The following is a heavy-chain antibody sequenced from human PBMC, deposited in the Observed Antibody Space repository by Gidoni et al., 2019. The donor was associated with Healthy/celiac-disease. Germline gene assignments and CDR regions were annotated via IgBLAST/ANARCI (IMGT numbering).Heavy chain of an antibody. J-gene: IGHJ4*02. D-gene: IGHD3-10*01. CDR3: ARIFPPTSGSPRIGYFADY. CDR1: GFTFSSYS. CDR2: ISSSSSYI. Sequence: EVQLVESGGGLVKPGGSLRLSCAASGFTFSSYSMNWVRQAPGKGLEWVSSISSSSSYIYYADSVKGRFTISRDNAKNSLYLQMNSLRAEDTAVYYCARIFPPTSGSPRIGYFADYWGQGTLVTVSS. V-gene: IGHV3-21*01.